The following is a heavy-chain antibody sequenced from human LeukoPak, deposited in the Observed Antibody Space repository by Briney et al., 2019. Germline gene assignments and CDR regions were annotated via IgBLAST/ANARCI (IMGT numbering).Heavy chain of an antibody. CDR1: GYTFTRYY. J-gene: IGHJ4*02. Sequence: ASVKVSCKASGYTFTRYYMHWVRQAPGQGLEWMGWINPNSGGTNYAQKFQGRVTMTRDTSISTAYMELSRLRSDDTAVYYCAREIVPSGSSLGFDYWGQGTLVTVSS. V-gene: IGHV1-2*02. CDR3: AREIVPSGSSLGFDY. D-gene: IGHD1-26*01. CDR2: INPNSGGT.